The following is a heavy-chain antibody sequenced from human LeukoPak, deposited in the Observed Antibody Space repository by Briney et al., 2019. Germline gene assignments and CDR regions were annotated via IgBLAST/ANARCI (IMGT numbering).Heavy chain of an antibody. CDR3: ARDPTTVTTLPYYFDF. CDR2: INDRGRT. D-gene: IGHD4-17*01. V-gene: IGHV4-34*01. CDR1: GGSFSGYH. J-gene: IGHJ4*02. Sequence: PSETLSLTCAVHGGSFSGYHWTWIRQSPEKGLEWIGEINDRGRTNYNPSLKSRVSLSVDTSRKEFSLKLSAVTAADTAVYYCARDPTTVTTLPYYFDFWGQGTLVTVSS.